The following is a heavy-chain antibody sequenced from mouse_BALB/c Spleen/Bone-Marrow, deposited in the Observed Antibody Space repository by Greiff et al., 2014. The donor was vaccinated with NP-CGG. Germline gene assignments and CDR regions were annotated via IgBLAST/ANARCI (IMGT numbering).Heavy chain of an antibody. CDR1: GFNIKDTY. Sequence: VHVKQSGSELVKPGASVKLSCAASGFNIKDTYMHWVKQRPEQGLEWIGRIDPANGDTKYDPKFQGKATITADTSSNTAYLQLSSLTSEDTAVYYCTRPSSYYGSSYWYFDVWGAGTTVTVSS. CDR3: TRPSSYYGSSYWYFDV. D-gene: IGHD1-1*01. V-gene: IGHV14-3*02. J-gene: IGHJ1*01. CDR2: IDPANGDT.